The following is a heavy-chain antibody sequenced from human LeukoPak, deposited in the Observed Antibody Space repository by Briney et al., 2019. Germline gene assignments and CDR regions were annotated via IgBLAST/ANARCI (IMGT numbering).Heavy chain of an antibody. CDR2: ISYDGSNK. Sequence: GGSLRLSCAASGFTFSSYAMHWVRQAPGKGLEWVAVISYDGSNKYYADSVKGRFTISRDNSKNTLYLQMNSLRAEDTAVYYCAKGCSGGSCYFYYWGQGTLVTVSS. CDR3: AKGCSGGSCYFYY. J-gene: IGHJ4*02. V-gene: IGHV3-30-3*01. D-gene: IGHD2-15*01. CDR1: GFTFSSYA.